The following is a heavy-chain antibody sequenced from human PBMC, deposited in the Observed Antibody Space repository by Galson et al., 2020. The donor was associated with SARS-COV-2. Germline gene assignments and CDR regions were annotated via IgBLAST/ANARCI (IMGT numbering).Heavy chain of an antibody. J-gene: IGHJ4*02. Sequence: TGGSLRLSCAASGFTFSSYAMHWVRQAPGKGLEWVAVISSDGRTKYYADSVKGRFTISRDNSKNTMYLQVNSLRGEDTAVYYCAKDGGTYRFDHWGQGTLVTVSS. CDR2: ISSDGRTK. D-gene: IGHD1-26*01. V-gene: IGHV3-30*04. CDR3: AKDGGTYRFDH. CDR1: GFTFSSYA.